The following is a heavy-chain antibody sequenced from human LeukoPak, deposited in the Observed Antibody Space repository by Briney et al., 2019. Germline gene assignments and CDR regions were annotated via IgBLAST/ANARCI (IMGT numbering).Heavy chain of an antibody. CDR2: IYTSGST. CDR1: GGSISSGSYY. D-gene: IGHD3-10*01. Sequence: SETLSLTCTVSGGSISSGSYYWSWIRQPAGNGLEWIGRIYTSGSTNYNPSLKSRVTISVDTSKNQFSLKLSSVTAADTAVYYCARTLLGIDYGSGSYDFDYWGQGTLVTVSS. V-gene: IGHV4-61*02. CDR3: ARTLLGIDYGSGSYDFDY. J-gene: IGHJ4*02.